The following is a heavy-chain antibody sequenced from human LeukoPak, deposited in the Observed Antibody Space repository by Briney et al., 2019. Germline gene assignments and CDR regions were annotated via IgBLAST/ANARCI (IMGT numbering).Heavy chain of an antibody. CDR3: AKNSESYGDSATDY. D-gene: IGHD4-17*01. CDR2: ISASGGST. V-gene: IGHV3-23*01. Sequence: PGGSLRLSCAASGFTFSSYAMSWVRQAPGKGLEWVSAISASGGSTFYADSVKGRFTISRDNPKNMLYVQMNSLRAEDTAVYYCAKNSESYGDSATDYWGQGTLVTVSS. J-gene: IGHJ4*02. CDR1: GFTFSSYA.